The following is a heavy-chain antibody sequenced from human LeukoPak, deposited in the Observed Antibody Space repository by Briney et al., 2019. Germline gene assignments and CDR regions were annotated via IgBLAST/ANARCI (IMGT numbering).Heavy chain of an antibody. CDR3: ARAPYHPYYFDY. Sequence: PSETLSLTCTVSGGSISSYYWSWIRQPPGKGLEWIGYIYYSGSTNYNPSLKSRVTISVDTSKNQFSLKLSSVTAADTAVYYCARAPYHPYYFDYWGQGTLVTVSS. J-gene: IGHJ4*02. CDR2: IYYSGST. CDR1: GGSISSYY. D-gene: IGHD2-2*01. V-gene: IGHV4-59*01.